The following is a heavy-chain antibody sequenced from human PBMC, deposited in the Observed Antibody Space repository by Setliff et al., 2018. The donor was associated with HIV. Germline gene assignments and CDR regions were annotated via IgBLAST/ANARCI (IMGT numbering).Heavy chain of an antibody. V-gene: IGHV3-20*04. J-gene: IGHJ4*02. D-gene: IGHD6-13*01. CDR2: INWNGGST. Sequence: PGGSLRLSCTASGFTFGDYTMSWVRQTPRKGLEWVSGINWNGGSTGYADSVKGRFTISRDNGYSSLYLQMNGLRAEDTALYYCARGSKAAAGPPDFWGQGTLVTVSS. CDR1: GFTFGDYT. CDR3: ARGSKAAAGPPDF.